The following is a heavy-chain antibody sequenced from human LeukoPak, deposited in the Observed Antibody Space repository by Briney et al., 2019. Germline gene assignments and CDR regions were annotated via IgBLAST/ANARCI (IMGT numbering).Heavy chain of an antibody. J-gene: IGHJ4*02. V-gene: IGHV4-59*08. CDR1: GVSIRSYL. CDR2: VYYSGSP. D-gene: IGHD3-3*01. Sequence: SETLSLTCIVSGVSIRSYLWSWIRQPPEKGLEWIGNVYYSGSPNNNPSLMSRVTISVDSSKNQFSLKINAVTAADTAVYYCARRSADWMEWFFDSWGQGILVTVSS. CDR3: ARRSADWMEWFFDS.